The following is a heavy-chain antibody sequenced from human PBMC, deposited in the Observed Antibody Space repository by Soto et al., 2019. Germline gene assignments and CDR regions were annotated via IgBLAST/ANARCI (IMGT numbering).Heavy chain of an antibody. CDR1: GGTFSSSA. CDR3: ARWPDCCGDCLGYFDY. D-gene: IGHD2-21*02. V-gene: IGHV1-69*01. Sequence: QVQLVQSGAEVTKPGSSVKVSCKASGGTFSSSAISWVRQAPGQGLEWMGGIIPIYGTANYAQKFQGIVTITADESTSTAYMELSSLRSEDTAVYYCARWPDCCGDCLGYFDYWGQGTLVTVSS. J-gene: IGHJ4*02. CDR2: IIPIYGTA.